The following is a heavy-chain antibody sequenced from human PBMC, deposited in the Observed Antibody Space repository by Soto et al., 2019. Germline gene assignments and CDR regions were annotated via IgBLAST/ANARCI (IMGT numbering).Heavy chain of an antibody. CDR1: GGTFSRYA. CDR2: ITPMFGTA. CDR3: AQTLGLAVAGPGRFDL. J-gene: IGHJ2*01. V-gene: IGHV1-69*12. D-gene: IGHD6-19*01. Sequence: QVQLVQSGAEVKKYGSSVKVSCKASGGTFSRYAISWVRQAPGQGLEWMGGITPMFGTANYAQKFQGRVTITADESTSTADMELSSLRSDDTAGYYCAQTLGLAVAGPGRFDLWGRGTLVTVSS.